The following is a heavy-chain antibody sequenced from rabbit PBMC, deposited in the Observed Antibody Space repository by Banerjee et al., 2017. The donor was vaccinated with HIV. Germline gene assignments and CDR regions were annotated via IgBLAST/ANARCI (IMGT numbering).Heavy chain of an antibody. CDR1: GFSFSSNYY. CDR3: ARGTSTYGYVGYAPKL. D-gene: IGHD6-1*01. CDR2: IYTGSSGST. V-gene: IGHV1S40*01. J-gene: IGHJ4*01. Sequence: QSLEESGGDLVQPEGSLTLTCTASGFSFSSNYYMCWVRQAPGKGLEWIGCIYTGSSGSTYYASWAKGRFTISKTSSTTVTLQMTSLTAADTATYFCARGTSTYGYVGYAPKLWGPGTRSPS.